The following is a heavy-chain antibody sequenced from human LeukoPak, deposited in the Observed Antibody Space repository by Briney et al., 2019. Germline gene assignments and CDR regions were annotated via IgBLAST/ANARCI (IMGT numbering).Heavy chain of an antibody. V-gene: IGHV3-33*01. J-gene: IGHJ4*02. CDR3: ARDDSSGYYFGPFDY. Sequence: QAGGSLRLSCSASGFTFSSYGMPWVRQAPGKGLEWVAVIWYDGSNKYYADSVKGRFTISRDNSKNTLYLQMNSLRAEDTAVYYCARDDSSGYYFGPFDYWGQGTLVTVSS. D-gene: IGHD3-22*01. CDR2: IWYDGSNK. CDR1: GFTFSSYG.